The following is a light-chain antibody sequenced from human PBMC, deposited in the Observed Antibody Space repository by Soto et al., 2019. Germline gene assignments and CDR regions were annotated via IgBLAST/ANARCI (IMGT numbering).Light chain of an antibody. V-gene: IGKV3-11*01. CDR1: RGVSNL. Sequence: EIVLTQSPDTLSLSPGDRATLSCRASRGVSNLLAWYQQRPGQAPRLLIYDASKRATGVPARFSGSGSGTDFTLTISSLEPEDFAVYYCQQRADWPPALTFGGGTKVDI. CDR3: QQRADWPPALT. J-gene: IGKJ4*01. CDR2: DAS.